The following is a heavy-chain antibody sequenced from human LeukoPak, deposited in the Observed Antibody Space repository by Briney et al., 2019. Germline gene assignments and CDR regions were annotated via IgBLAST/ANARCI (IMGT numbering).Heavy chain of an antibody. D-gene: IGHD6-6*01. J-gene: IGHJ3*02. CDR2: IWYDGSNK. CDR3: ARDRLLGSSIAARLGAFDI. Sequence: GGSLRLSCAASGFTFNSYGMHWVRQAPGKGLEWVAVIWYDGSNKYYADSVKGRFTISRDNSKNTLYLQMNSLRAEDTAVYYCARDRLLGSSIAARLGAFDIWGQGTMVTVSS. V-gene: IGHV3-33*01. CDR1: GFTFNSYG.